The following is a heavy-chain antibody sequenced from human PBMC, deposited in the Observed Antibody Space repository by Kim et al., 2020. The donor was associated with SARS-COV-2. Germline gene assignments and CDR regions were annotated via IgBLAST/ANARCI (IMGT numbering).Heavy chain of an antibody. CDR3: ARGFTARAFDF. D-gene: IGHD6-6*01. CDR2: IYSGGSA. J-gene: IGHJ4*02. Sequence: GGSLRLSCAASGFIVSTQYMSWVRQAPGKGLEWVSVIYSGGSAYYSDSVKGRFTLSRDDSKNTLSLQMNSLRAEDTALYYCARGFTARAFDFWGQGTLVT. CDR1: GFIVSTQY. V-gene: IGHV3-53*01.